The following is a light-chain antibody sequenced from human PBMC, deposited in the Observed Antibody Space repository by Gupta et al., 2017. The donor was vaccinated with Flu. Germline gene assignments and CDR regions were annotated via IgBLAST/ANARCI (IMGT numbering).Light chain of an antibody. V-gene: IGKV3-20*01. CDR1: QSVSRNN. CDR3: QQYGSSPPNT. CDR2: GAS. J-gene: IGKJ2*01. Sequence: TLSLSPGQSATLSCRASQSVSRNNLAWYQQKPGQAPRLLIYGASSRATGIPDRVSGSGSGTDFTLTISRLEPEDFAVYYCQQYGSSPPNTFGQGTKLEIK.